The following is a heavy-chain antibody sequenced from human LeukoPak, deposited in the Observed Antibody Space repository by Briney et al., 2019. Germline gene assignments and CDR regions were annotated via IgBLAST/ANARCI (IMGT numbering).Heavy chain of an antibody. V-gene: IGHV3-7*01. CDR1: EFRFSDHW. Sequence: GGSLRLSCAASEFRFSDHWMTWVRQAPGKGLEWVADIKKDGTVKNHVESVRGRFTISRDNAKNSLYLQMDTLRAEDTAVYYCARDGNGYAAWGQGTLVTVSA. CDR3: ARDGNGYAA. CDR2: IKKDGTVK. D-gene: IGHD5-12*01. J-gene: IGHJ5*02.